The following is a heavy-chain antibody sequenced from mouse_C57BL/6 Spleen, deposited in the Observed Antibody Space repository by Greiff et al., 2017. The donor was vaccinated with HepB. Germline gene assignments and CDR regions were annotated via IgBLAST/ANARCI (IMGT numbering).Heavy chain of an antibody. D-gene: IGHD2-3*01. CDR2: IYPGDGDT. V-gene: IGHV1-80*01. Sequence: VQLQQSGAELVKPGASVKISCKASGYAFSSYWMNWVKQRPGKGLEWIGQIYPGDGDTNYNGKFKGKATLTADKSSSTAYMQLSSLTSEYSAVYFCARSGGSYDGYYGWYFDVWGTGTTVTVSS. CDR1: GYAFSSYW. CDR3: ARSGGSYDGYYGWYFDV. J-gene: IGHJ1*03.